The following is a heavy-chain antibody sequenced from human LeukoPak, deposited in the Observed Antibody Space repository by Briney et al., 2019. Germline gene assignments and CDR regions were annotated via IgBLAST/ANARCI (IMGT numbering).Heavy chain of an antibody. D-gene: IGHD3-16*01. CDR2: IYTSGST. CDR1: GGSIGSGGYY. CDR3: ARRRTYGSGGSFDY. V-gene: IGHV4-61*09. J-gene: IGHJ4*02. Sequence: SQTLSLTCTVSGGSIGSGGYYWRWIRQHPGKGLEWIGYIYTSGSTNYNPSLKSRVTISVDTSKSQFSLKLSSVTAADTAVYYCARRRTYGSGGSFDYWGQGTLVTVSS.